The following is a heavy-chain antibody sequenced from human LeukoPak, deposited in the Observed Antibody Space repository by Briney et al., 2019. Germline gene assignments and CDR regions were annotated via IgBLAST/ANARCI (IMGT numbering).Heavy chain of an antibody. D-gene: IGHD3-9*01. CDR1: GGSISSYY. J-gene: IGHJ4*02. CDR3: ARSYDILTEYYFDY. Sequence: SETLSLTCTASGGSISSYYWSWIRQPPGKGLEWIGYIYYSGSTNYNPSLKSRVTISVDTSKNQFSLKLSSVTAADTAVYYCARSYDILTEYYFDYWGQGTLVTVSS. CDR2: IYYSGST. V-gene: IGHV4-59*01.